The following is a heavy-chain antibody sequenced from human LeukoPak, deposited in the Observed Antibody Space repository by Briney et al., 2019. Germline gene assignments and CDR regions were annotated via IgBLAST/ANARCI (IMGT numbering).Heavy chain of an antibody. J-gene: IGHJ5*02. D-gene: IGHD1-26*01. CDR3: ARGRYYLDP. V-gene: IGHV3-9*01. CDR1: GFTFDDYA. CDR2: ISWNSGSM. Sequence: SGRSLRLSCAASGFTFDDYAMHWVRQAPGKGLEWVSGISWNSGSMGYADSVKGRFTISRDNAKNSLYLQVNSLRAEDTAVYYCARGRYYLDPWGQGTLVTVSS.